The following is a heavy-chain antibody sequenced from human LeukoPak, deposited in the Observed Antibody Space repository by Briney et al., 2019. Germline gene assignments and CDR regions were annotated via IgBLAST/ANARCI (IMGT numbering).Heavy chain of an antibody. J-gene: IGHJ5*02. D-gene: IGHD4-23*01. CDR2: TSYRGGT. CDR1: GVSTTNYY. CDR3: ARDSLDYGGWFDT. Sequence: PSETLSLTCTVSGVSTTNYYWHGIRQPPGKELEWIAFTSYRGGTKYNPSLKSRATISVDTSENQVSLRVTSMTAADTAVYYCARDSLDYGGWFDTWGQGILVTVSS. V-gene: IGHV4-59*01.